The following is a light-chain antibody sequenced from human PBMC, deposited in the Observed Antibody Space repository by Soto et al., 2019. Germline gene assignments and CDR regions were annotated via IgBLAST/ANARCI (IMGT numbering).Light chain of an antibody. CDR2: GAS. CDR3: QQLNSDWYA. J-gene: IGKJ2*01. Sequence: DIQLTQSPSFLSASVGDRVTITCRASQGISTYLAWYLQRPGKAPKLLIYGASTLQSGVPSRFSGSGPGTEFTLTISSLQTEDFGTYYCQQLNSDWYAFGQGTKLEIK. CDR1: QGISTY. V-gene: IGKV1-9*01.